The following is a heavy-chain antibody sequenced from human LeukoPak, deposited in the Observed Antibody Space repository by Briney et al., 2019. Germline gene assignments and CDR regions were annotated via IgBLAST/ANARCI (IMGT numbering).Heavy chain of an antibody. Sequence: SVKVSCKASGYTFTGYYMHWVRQAPGQGLEWMGRIIPILGIANYAQKFQGRVTITADKSTSTAYMELSSLRSEDTAVYYCASLISTRSYWGQGTLVTVSS. D-gene: IGHD5-12*01. CDR3: ASLISTRSY. CDR1: GYTFTGYY. CDR2: IIPILGIA. V-gene: IGHV1-69*02. J-gene: IGHJ4*02.